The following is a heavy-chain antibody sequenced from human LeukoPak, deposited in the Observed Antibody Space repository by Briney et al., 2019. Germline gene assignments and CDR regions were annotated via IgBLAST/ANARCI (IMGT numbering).Heavy chain of an antibody. CDR3: ASEGMITFGGVIVMGGGYFDY. CDR1: GGSVSSGSYH. D-gene: IGHD3-16*02. Sequence: PSETLSLTCTVSGGSVSSGSYHWSWIRQPPGKGLEWIGYIYYSGSTNYNPSLKSRVTISVDTSKNQFSLKLSSVTAADTAVYYCASEGMITFGGVIVMGGGYFDYWGQGTLVTVSS. J-gene: IGHJ4*02. CDR2: IYYSGST. V-gene: IGHV4-61*01.